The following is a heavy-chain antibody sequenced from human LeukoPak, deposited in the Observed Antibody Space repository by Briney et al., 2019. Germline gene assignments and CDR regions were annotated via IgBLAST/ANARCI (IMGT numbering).Heavy chain of an antibody. CDR2: IYYSGST. CDR1: GGSISSSSSY. V-gene: IGHV4-39*01. Sequence: PSETLSLTCTVSGGSISSSSSYWGWIRQPPGKGLEWIGSIYYSGSTYYNPSLKSRVTISVDTSKNQSSLKLSSVTAADTAVYYCARHVWELLENWFDPWGQGTLVTVSS. CDR3: ARHVWELLENWFDP. J-gene: IGHJ5*02. D-gene: IGHD1-26*01.